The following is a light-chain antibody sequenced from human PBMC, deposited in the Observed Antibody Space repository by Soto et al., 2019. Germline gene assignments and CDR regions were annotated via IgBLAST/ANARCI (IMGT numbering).Light chain of an antibody. J-gene: IGKJ2*01. CDR2: GAS. V-gene: IGKV3-20*01. Sequence: EIVLTQSPATLSLSPGERATLSCRASQSVSSSYLAWYQQKPGQAPRLLIYGASSRATGIPHRFSGSGSGTDFTLTISRLEPEDFAVYYCQQYGSSPHTFGQGIKLEIK. CDR3: QQYGSSPHT. CDR1: QSVSSSY.